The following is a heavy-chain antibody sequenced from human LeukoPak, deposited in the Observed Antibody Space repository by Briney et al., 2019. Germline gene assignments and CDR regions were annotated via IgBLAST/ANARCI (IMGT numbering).Heavy chain of an antibody. CDR3: ATVGGGFSYGYLDN. CDR2: VHFSGST. D-gene: IGHD5-18*01. V-gene: IGHV4-59*01. Sequence: SETLSLTCSVSGGSIGSSFWNWIRQPPGKGLEWIGYVHFSGSTYYRPSLKSRVTMSLDASNNQLSLRMTSVTAADTAVYYCATVGGGFSYGYLDNWGQGTLVTVSS. CDR1: GGSIGSSF. J-gene: IGHJ4*02.